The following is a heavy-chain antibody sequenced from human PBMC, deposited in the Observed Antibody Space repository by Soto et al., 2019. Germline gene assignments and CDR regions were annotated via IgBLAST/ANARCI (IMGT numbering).Heavy chain of an antibody. Sequence: PSETLSLTCTVSGGSVSSGSYYWSWIRQPPGKGLEWIGYIYYSGSTNYNPSLKSRVTISVDTSKNQFSLKLSSVTAADTAVYYCARDYPIYDFWSGLPLTAGMDVWGQGTTVTVSS. CDR3: ARDYPIYDFWSGLPLTAGMDV. CDR1: GGSVSSGSYY. CDR2: IYYSGST. D-gene: IGHD3-3*01. J-gene: IGHJ6*02. V-gene: IGHV4-61*01.